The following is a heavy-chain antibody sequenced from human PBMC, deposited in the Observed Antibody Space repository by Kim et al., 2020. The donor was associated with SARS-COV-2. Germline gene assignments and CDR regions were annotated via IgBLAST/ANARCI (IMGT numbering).Heavy chain of an antibody. V-gene: IGHV1-2*02. D-gene: IGHD3-10*01. CDR3: ARATGRSYYYGSGSSH. CDR2: INPNSGGT. J-gene: IGHJ4*02. Sequence: ASVKVSCKASGYTFTGYYMHWVRQAPGQGLEWMGWINPNSGGTNYAQKFQGRVTMTRDTSISTAYMELSRLRSDDTAVYYCARATGRSYYYGSGSSHWGQGTLVTISS. CDR1: GYTFTGYY.